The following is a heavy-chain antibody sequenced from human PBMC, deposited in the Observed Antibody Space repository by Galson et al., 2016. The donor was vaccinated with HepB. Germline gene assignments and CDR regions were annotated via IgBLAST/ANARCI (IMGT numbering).Heavy chain of an antibody. CDR1: GFTFSDYP. V-gene: IGHV3-30-3*01. CDR2: ISHDAIHT. J-gene: IGHJ3*02. D-gene: IGHD2-15*01. CDR3: ARGTFCSGDSCYSPAFDM. Sequence: SLRLSCATSGFTFSDYPMYWIRQAPGEGLEWVARISHDAIHTSYADSLKGRFTISRDNSKNTLSLRMNTLRAEDTAVYYCARGTFCSGDSCYSPAFDMWGQGTMVTVSS.